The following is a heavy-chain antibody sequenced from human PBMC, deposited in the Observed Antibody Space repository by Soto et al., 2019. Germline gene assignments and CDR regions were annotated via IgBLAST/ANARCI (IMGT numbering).Heavy chain of an antibody. D-gene: IGHD6-25*01. J-gene: IGHJ3*02. CDR2: IVVGSGNT. V-gene: IGHV1-58*01. Sequence: WASVKVSCKASGFTFTSSAVQWVRQARGQRLEWIGWIVVGSGNTNYAQKFQERVTITRDMSTSTAYMELSSLRSEDTAVYYCAADPAQQRFAFDIWGQGTMVTVSS. CDR3: AADPAQQRFAFDI. CDR1: GFTFTSSA.